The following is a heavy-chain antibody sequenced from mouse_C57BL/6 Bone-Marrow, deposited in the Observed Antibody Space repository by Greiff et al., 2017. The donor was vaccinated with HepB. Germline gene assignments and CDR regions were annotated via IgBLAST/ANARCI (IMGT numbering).Heavy chain of an antibody. J-gene: IGHJ4*01. V-gene: IGHV1-81*01. CDR1: GYTFTSYG. Sequence: QVHVKQSGAELARPGASVKLSCKASGYTFTSYGISWVKQRTGQGLEWIGEIYPRSGNTYYNEKFKGKATLTADKSSSTAYMELRSLTSEDSAVYFCARWGGYYGAIDYWGQGTSVTVSS. CDR3: ARWGGYYGAIDY. CDR2: IYPRSGNT. D-gene: IGHD1-2*01.